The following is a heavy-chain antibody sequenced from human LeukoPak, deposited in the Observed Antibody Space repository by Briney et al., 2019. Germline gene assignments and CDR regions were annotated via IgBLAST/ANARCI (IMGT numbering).Heavy chain of an antibody. CDR2: ISGSAHKI. CDR1: GITFSNYA. Sequence: GGSLRLSCVASGITFSNYAVSWVRQAPEKGLDRVSVISGSAHKIRYADSVKGRFTISRDNSENIVYLQMNNLRVEDTAVYYCAGRPTGYSSGYIHWGQGTLVAVSS. V-gene: IGHV3-23*01. CDR3: AGRPTGYSSGYIH. D-gene: IGHD5-18*01. J-gene: IGHJ4*02.